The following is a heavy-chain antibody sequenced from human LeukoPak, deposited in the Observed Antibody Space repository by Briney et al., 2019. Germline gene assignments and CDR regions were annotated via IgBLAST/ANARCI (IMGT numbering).Heavy chain of an antibody. V-gene: IGHV4-61*01. CDR1: GGSVSSGSYY. CDR2: IYYSGSA. Sequence: SETLSLTCTVSGGSVSSGSYYWSWIRQPPGKGLEWIGYIYYSGSANYNPSLKSRVTLSVDTSKNQFSLRLTSVTAADTAIYYCARRNDFDIWGQGTMVTVSS. CDR3: ARRNDFDI. J-gene: IGHJ3*02.